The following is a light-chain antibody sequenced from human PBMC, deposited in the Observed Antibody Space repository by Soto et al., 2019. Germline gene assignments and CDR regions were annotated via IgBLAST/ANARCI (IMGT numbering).Light chain of an antibody. J-gene: IGLJ2*01. Sequence: QSVLTQPPSVSAAPGQRVTISCSGSSSNIGNNYVSWYQQLPGTAPKLLIHDNNKRPSGIPDRFSGSRSDTSATLGITGLQTGDEADYYCGTWDSSLSAGLFGGGTKLTVL. CDR3: GTWDSSLSAGL. V-gene: IGLV1-51*01. CDR2: DNN. CDR1: SSNIGNNY.